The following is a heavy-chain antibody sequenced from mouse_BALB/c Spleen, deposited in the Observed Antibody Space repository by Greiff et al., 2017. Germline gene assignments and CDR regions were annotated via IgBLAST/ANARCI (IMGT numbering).Heavy chain of an antibody. D-gene: IGHD3-1*01. J-gene: IGHJ2*01. V-gene: IGHV5-15*02. CDR2: ISNLAYSI. CDR1: GFTFSDYG. CDR3: AREGFPYFDY. Sequence: EVQVVESGGGLVQPGGSRKLSCAASGFTFSDYGMSWVRQAPGKGPEWVAFISNLAYSIYYADTVTGRFTISRENAKNTLYLEMSSLRSEDTAMYYCAREGFPYFDYWGQGTTLTVSS.